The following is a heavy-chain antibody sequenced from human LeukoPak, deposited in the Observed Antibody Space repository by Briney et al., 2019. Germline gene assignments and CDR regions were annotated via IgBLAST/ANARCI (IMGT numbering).Heavy chain of an antibody. D-gene: IGHD3-10*01. CDR3: AGFGPDYYYYYMDV. CDR2: IYQSGST. Sequence: SETLSLTCSVSGYSISSGYYWGWIRQPPGKGLEWIGSIYQSGSTHYNASLKSRVTISVDTSKNQFSLKLSSVTAADTAVYYCAGFGPDYYYYYMDVWGKGTTVTVSS. J-gene: IGHJ6*03. CDR1: GYSISSGYY. V-gene: IGHV4-38-2*02.